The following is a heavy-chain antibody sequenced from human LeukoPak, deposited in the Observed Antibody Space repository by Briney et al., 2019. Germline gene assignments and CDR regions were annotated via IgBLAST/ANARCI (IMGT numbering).Heavy chain of an antibody. J-gene: IGHJ4*02. CDR3: ARAPPAAAGAFDY. V-gene: IGHV4-59*01. CDR2: IYYSGST. CDR1: GGSISSYY. Sequence: SETLSLTCTVSGGSISSYYWSWIRQPSGKGLEWIGYIYYSGSTNYNPSLKSRVTISVDTSKNQFSLKLSSVTAADTAVYYCARAPPAAAGAFDYWGQGTLVTVSS. D-gene: IGHD6-13*01.